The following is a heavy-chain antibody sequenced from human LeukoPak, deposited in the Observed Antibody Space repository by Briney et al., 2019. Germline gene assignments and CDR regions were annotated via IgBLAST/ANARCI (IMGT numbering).Heavy chain of an antibody. CDR2: INPNSGGT. CDR1: GYTFTGYY. J-gene: IGHJ4*02. D-gene: IGHD6-13*01. Sequence: ASVKVSCKASGYTFTGYYMHWVRQAPGQGLEWMGWINPNSGGTNYAQRFQGRVTMTRDTSISTAYMELSRLRSDDTAVYYCARSVEQLANFDYWGQGTLVTVSS. CDR3: ARSVEQLANFDY. V-gene: IGHV1-2*02.